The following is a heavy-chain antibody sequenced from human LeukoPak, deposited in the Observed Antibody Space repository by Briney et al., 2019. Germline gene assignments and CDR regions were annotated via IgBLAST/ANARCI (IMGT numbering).Heavy chain of an antibody. CDR1: GGSIRGSNSN. D-gene: IGHD6-13*01. CDR3: ARQSSPIIPTAERGGSWFDY. J-gene: IGHJ4*02. CDR2: IHYGVNT. V-gene: IGHV4-39*01. Sequence: PSATLSLTCTVSGGSIRGSNSNWGWVRQAPGKGLEWIGTIHYGVNTYYNPSLKSRVTTSVDTSKSQFSLHVNSVTAADTAVYYCARQSSPIIPTAERGGSWFDYWGQGSLVIVSS.